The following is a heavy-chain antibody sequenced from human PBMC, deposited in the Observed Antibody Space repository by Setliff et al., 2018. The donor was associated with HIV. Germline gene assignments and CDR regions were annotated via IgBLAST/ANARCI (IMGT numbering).Heavy chain of an antibody. CDR3: ARSGSDYKWFDP. V-gene: IGHV4-31*03. D-gene: IGHD3-10*01. J-gene: IGHJ5*02. Sequence: SETLSLTCTVSGGSISSGGYYWSWIRQHPGKGLEWIGYIYYSGSTYYNPSLKSRVSISVDTSKNQFSLKLSFVTAADTAVYYCARSGSDYKWFDPWGQGTLVTVS. CDR2: IYYSGST. CDR1: GGSISSGGYY.